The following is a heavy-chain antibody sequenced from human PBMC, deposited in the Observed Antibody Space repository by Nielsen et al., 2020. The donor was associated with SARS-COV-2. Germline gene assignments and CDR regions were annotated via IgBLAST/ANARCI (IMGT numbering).Heavy chain of an antibody. CDR1: GYTFTNNY. J-gene: IGHJ4*02. V-gene: IGHV1-46*01. CDR2: INPTNGGT. CDR3: AKDQSHTSTWYWGYFDS. Sequence: ASVKVSCKASGYTFTNNYMHWVRQAPGQGLEWMGLINPTNGGTTYAQKFLGTVTMTRDTSTSTVYMELSSLRSDDSAVYYCAKDQSHTSTWYWGYFDSWGQGTLVSVSS. D-gene: IGHD6-13*01.